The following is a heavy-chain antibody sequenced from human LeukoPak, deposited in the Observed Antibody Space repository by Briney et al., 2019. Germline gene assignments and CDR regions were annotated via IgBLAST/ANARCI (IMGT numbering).Heavy chain of an antibody. D-gene: IGHD6-13*01. CDR3: ARVPDSSSWYYFDC. CDR2: IYYSGST. Sequence: SETLSLTCTVSGGSISSYYWSWIRQPPGKGLEWIGYIYYSGSTSYNPSLKSRVTISVDTSKNQFSLKLSSVTAADTAVYYCARVPDSSSWYYFDCWGQGTLVTVSS. V-gene: IGHV4-59*01. CDR1: GGSISSYY. J-gene: IGHJ4*02.